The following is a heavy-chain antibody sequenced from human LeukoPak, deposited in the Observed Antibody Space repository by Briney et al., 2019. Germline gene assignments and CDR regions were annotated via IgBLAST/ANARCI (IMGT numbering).Heavy chain of an antibody. CDR2: ISFDGSHQ. CDR1: GFFFSDYP. CDR3: VKQVSNPVQNTGRQGLFHY. V-gene: IGHV3-30*07. Sequence: GGSLRLSCSASGFFFSDYPLHWIRQSPGKGPEWVAVISFDGSHQYYADSVKGRFTVSRDNSKNTVYLQMNSLRVEDTAVYYCVKQVSNPVQNTGRQGLFHYWGQGTLVTVSS. J-gene: IGHJ4*02. D-gene: IGHD2/OR15-2a*01.